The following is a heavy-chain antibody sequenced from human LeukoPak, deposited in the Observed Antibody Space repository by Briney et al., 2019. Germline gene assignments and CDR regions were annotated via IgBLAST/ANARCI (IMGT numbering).Heavy chain of an antibody. CDR2: IYYSGST. CDR1: GGSISSFY. Sequence: SETLSLTCTVSGGSISSFYWSWIRQPPGKGLEWIGYIYYSGSTNYNPSLKSRVTISVDTSKNQFSLKLSSVTATDTAVYYCARGVSMIVVVIHDWYFDLWGRGTLVTVSS. J-gene: IGHJ2*01. V-gene: IGHV4-59*08. D-gene: IGHD3-22*01. CDR3: ARGVSMIVVVIHDWYFDL.